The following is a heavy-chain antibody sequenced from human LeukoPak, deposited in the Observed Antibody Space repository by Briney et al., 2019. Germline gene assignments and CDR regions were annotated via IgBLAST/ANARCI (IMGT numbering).Heavy chain of an antibody. CDR2: INPNSGGT. CDR1: GYTFTGYY. CDR3: ARARSSSYGKNWFDP. Sequence: ASVKVSCKASGYTFTGYYMHWVRQAPGQGLEWMGRINPNSGGTNYAQKFRGRVTMTRDTSISTAYMELSRLRSDDTAVYYCARARSSSYGKNWFDPWGQGTLVTVSS. J-gene: IGHJ5*02. V-gene: IGHV1-2*06. D-gene: IGHD6-6*01.